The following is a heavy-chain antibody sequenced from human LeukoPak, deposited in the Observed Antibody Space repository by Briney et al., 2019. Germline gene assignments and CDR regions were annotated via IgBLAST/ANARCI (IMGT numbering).Heavy chain of an antibody. CDR2: ISSSSSYI. D-gene: IGHD6-19*01. V-gene: IGHV3-21*01. CDR3: ARDERAVAGTFDY. Sequence: PGGSLSLSCAASGFTFSSYSMNWVRQAPGKGLEWVSSISSSSSYIYYADSVKGRFTISRDNAKNSLYLQMNSLRAEDTAVYYCARDERAVAGTFDYWGQGTLVTVSS. J-gene: IGHJ4*02. CDR1: GFTFSSYS.